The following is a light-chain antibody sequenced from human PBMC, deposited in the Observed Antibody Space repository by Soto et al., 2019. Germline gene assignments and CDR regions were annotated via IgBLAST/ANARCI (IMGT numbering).Light chain of an antibody. V-gene: IGLV2-14*01. CDR2: EVN. J-gene: IGLJ1*01. CDR1: TSDVGTYNY. CDR3: SSYRSSSTYV. Sequence: QSALTQPASVSGSPGQSITISCTGTTSDVGTYNYVSWYQQYPGKAPKVIIYEVNNRPSGVSNRFSGSKSGNTASLTISGLQAEDEADYYCSSYRSSSTYVFGTGTKVTVL.